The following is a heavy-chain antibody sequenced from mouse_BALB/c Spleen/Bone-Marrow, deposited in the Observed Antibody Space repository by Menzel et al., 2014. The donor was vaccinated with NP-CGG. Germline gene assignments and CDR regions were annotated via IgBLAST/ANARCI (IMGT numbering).Heavy chain of an antibody. CDR2: ISSGGSYT. V-gene: IGHV5-6*03. Sequence: EVMLVESGGGLVKPGGSLKLSCAASGFTFSSYGMSWVRQTPDKRLEWVATISSGGSYTYYPDSVKGRFTISRDNAKNPLYLQMSSLKSEDTAMYYCARDGLDYWGQGTTLPVSS. CDR1: GFTFSSYG. J-gene: IGHJ2*01. CDR3: ARDGLDY. D-gene: IGHD3-1*01.